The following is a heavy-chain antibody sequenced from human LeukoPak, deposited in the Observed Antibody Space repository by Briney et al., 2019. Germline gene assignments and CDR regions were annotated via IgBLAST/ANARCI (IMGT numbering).Heavy chain of an antibody. CDR1: GGSLTSYY. V-gene: IGHV4-59*01. J-gene: IGHJ3*02. CDR2: IYYTGTT. D-gene: IGHD6-13*01. CDR3: ARGSSSSWYRTFDI. Sequence: SETLSLTCTVSGGSLTSYYWHWIRQPPGQGPEWIGYIYYTGTTNYNPSLNGRVTMSVDTSKNQFSLQRTSMSAADTAVYYCARGSSSSWYRTFDIWGQGTMVAVSS.